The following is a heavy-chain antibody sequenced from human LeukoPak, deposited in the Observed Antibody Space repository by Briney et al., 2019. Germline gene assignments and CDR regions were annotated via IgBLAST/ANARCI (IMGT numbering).Heavy chain of an antibody. CDR1: GGSFSGYY. CDR3: ARPFYRIAVEI. Sequence: SETLSLTCAVYGGSFSGYYWSWIRQPPGKGLEWIGSIYYSESTYYNPSLKSRVTISVDTSKNQFSLKLSSVTAADTAVYYCARPFYRIAVEIWGQGTLVTVSS. D-gene: IGHD6-19*01. CDR2: IYYSEST. J-gene: IGHJ4*02. V-gene: IGHV4-34*01.